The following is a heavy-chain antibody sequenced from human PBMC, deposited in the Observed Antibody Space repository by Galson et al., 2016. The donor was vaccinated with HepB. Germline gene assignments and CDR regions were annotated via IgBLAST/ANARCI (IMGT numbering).Heavy chain of an antibody. V-gene: IGHV3-64D*06. D-gene: IGHD3-22*01. J-gene: IGHJ4*02. Sequence: SLRLSCAASGFTFSSHAMHWVRQAPGKGLEFVSVVSSDGGSTNYPDSVKGRFAISRDNSKNTLYLQMSSLTSDDTAVYYCVKTDYDNTHCKLLVSWGQGTLVTVSS. CDR3: VKTDYDNTHCKLLVS. CDR2: VSSDGGST. CDR1: GFTFSSHA.